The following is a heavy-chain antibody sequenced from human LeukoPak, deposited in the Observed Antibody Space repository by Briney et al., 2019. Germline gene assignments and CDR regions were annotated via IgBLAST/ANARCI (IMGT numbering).Heavy chain of an antibody. CDR3: ARGSSGYYYPPDY. CDR2: IHHSGST. Sequence: SETVSLTRALYGGSFSVYYWRWTRHPPGEGRECSGEIHHSGSTNYNPSLKSRVTISVDTSKNRFSLTLSSVTAADTAVYYCARGSSGYYYPPDYWGQGALVTVSS. D-gene: IGHD3-22*01. CDR1: GGSFSVYY. J-gene: IGHJ4*02. V-gene: IGHV4-34*01.